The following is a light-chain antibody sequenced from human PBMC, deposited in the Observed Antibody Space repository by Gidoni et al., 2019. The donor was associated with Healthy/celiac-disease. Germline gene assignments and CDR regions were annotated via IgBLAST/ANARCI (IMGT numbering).Light chain of an antibody. CDR3: SSYTSRSSVV. V-gene: IGLV2-14*01. Sequence: QSALTQPASVSGSPGQSITISCTGTSSDVGGYNYVPWYQQHPGKAPKHMIYDVSNRPSGVSNRFSGSKSGNTASLTISGLQAEDEADYYCSSYTSRSSVVFGGGTKLTVL. CDR1: SSDVGGYNY. CDR2: DVS. J-gene: IGLJ2*01.